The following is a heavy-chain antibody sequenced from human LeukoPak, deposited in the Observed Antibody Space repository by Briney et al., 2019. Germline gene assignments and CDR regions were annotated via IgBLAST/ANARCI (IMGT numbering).Heavy chain of an antibody. Sequence: SETLSLTCTVSGGSISSSSYYWGWIRQPPGKGLEWIGSIFYSGSTYYNPSLKSRVTISADTSKSQFSLKLSSVTAADTALYYCARHKGSSSMMDVWGQGTTVTVSS. D-gene: IGHD2-8*01. J-gene: IGHJ6*02. CDR2: IFYSGST. V-gene: IGHV4-39*01. CDR3: ARHKGSSSMMDV. CDR1: GGSISSSSYY.